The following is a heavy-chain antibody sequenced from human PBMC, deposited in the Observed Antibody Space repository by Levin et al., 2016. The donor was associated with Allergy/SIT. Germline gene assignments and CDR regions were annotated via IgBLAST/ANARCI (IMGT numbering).Heavy chain of an antibody. CDR2: IYYSGST. CDR3: ASFRGLVGYSYGYVDY. Sequence: WIRQPPGKGLEWIGSIYYSGSTYYNPSLKSRVTISVDTSKNQFSLKLSSVTAADTAVYYCASFRGLVGYSYGYVDYWGQGTLVTVSS. V-gene: IGHV4-39*01. D-gene: IGHD5-18*01. J-gene: IGHJ4*02.